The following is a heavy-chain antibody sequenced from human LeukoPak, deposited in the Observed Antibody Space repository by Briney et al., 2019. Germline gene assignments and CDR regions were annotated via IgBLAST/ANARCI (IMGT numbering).Heavy chain of an antibody. CDR1: GGSISSSSYY. CDR2: IYYSGST. J-gene: IGHJ4*02. Sequence: NPSETLSLTCTVSGGSISSSSYYWGWIRQPPGKGLEWIGSIYYSGSTYYNPSLKSRVTISVDTSKNQFSLKLSSVTAADTAVYYCARGDPGIAAEWGQGTLVTVSS. D-gene: IGHD6-13*01. V-gene: IGHV4-39*07. CDR3: ARGDPGIAAE.